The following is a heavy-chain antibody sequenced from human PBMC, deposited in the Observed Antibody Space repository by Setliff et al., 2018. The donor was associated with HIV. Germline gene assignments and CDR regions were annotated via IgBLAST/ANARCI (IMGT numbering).Heavy chain of an antibody. CDR2: ISYSGSAI. Sequence: PGGSLRLSCTASGFTFINYEMNWVRQAPGKGLEWVAYISYSGSAIHYADSVKGRFTISRDNAKNSLYLQMNSLRAEDTAVYYCARDRVVGATLDPLDLWGRGTMVTVSS. CDR3: ARDRVVGATLDPLDL. J-gene: IGHJ3*01. V-gene: IGHV3-48*03. D-gene: IGHD1-26*01. CDR1: GFTFINYE.